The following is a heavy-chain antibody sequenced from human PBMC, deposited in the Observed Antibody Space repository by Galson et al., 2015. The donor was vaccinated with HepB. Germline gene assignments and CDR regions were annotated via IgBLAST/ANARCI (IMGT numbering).Heavy chain of an antibody. D-gene: IGHD3-22*01. Sequence: SLRLSCAASGFTFDDYAMHWVRQAPGKGLEWVSGISWNSGSIGYADSVKGRFTISRDNSKNTLFLQMHSLRAEDTAVYYCAAHGGSGYYYSEYYFDYWGQGTLVTVSS. J-gene: IGHJ4*02. V-gene: IGHV3-9*01. CDR3: AAHGGSGYYYSEYYFDY. CDR2: ISWNSGSI. CDR1: GFTFDDYA.